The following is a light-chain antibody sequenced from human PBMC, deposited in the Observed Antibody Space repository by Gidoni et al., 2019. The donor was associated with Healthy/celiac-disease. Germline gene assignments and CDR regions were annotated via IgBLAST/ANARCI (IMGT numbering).Light chain of an antibody. V-gene: IGKV4-1*01. CDR2: WAS. Sequence: DIVMTQSPDSLAVSLGERATINCKSSQSVLYSSNNKNYLAWYQQKPGQPPKLLIYWASTRESGVPDRFSGSGSGKDVTLTSSSLQAEDVAVYYCQQYYSTPRTFGQGTKLEIK. J-gene: IGKJ2*01. CDR1: QSVLYSSNNKNY. CDR3: QQYYSTPRT.